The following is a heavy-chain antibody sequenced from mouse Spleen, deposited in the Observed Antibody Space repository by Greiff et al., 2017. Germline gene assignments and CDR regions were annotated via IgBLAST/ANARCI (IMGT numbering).Heavy chain of an antibody. CDR3: ARPSYYYGSSYDAMDY. CDR2: ISGGGSYT. J-gene: IGHJ4*01. CDR1: GFTFSSYG. V-gene: IGHV5-9-2*01. Sequence: EVQVVESGGGLVKPGGSLKLSCAASGFTFSSYGMSWVRQTPEKRLEWVATISGGGSYTYYPDSVKGRFTISRDNAKNNLYLQMSSLRSEDTALYYCARPSYYYGSSYDAMDYWGQGTSVTVSS. D-gene: IGHD1-1*01.